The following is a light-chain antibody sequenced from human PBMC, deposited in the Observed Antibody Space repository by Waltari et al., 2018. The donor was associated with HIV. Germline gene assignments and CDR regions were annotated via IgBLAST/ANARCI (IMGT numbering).Light chain of an antibody. CDR2: SNI. CDR3: QSHDRSLSGPWV. V-gene: IGLV1-40*01. J-gene: IGLJ3*02. CDR1: SSNIGAGYD. Sequence: QSVLTQPPSVSGAPGQTVTISCAGSSSNIGAGYDVPWYKQVPGTSPKLVIYSNINRPSGVPDRFSASKSGTSASLAITGLQAEDEAHYYCQSHDRSLSGPWVFGGGTKLTVL.